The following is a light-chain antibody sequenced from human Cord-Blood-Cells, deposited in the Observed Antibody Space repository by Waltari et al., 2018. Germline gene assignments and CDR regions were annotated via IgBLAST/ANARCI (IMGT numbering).Light chain of an antibody. CDR3: QVWDSSSDQYV. V-gene: IGLV3-21*04. CDR2: YDI. CDR1: NTGSKS. Sequence: SYVLTQPPSVSVAPGQTARIPCGGNNTGSKSVHWYQQKPGQAPVLVIYYDIDRPSGVPEGFSGSNSGNTATLTISRVEAGDEADDYCQVWDSSSDQYVFGTGTKVTVL. J-gene: IGLJ1*01.